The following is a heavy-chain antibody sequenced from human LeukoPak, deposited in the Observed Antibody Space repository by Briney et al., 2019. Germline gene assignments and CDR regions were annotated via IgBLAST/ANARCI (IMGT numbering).Heavy chain of an antibody. CDR2: ISSSSSTI. J-gene: IGHJ4*02. V-gene: IGHV3-48*04. Sequence: GGSLRLSCAASGFTFSSYSMNWVRQAPGKGLEWVSYISSSSSTIYYADSVKGRFTISRDNAKNSLYLQMNSLRAEDTAVYYCARDILPPSLSGSHGGYWGQGTLVTVSS. CDR1: GFTFSSYS. CDR3: ARDILPPSLSGSHGGY. D-gene: IGHD1-26*01.